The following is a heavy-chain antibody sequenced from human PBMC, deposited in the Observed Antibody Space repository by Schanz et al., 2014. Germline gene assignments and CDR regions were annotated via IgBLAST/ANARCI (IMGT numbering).Heavy chain of an antibody. CDR3: ARGGATRFDY. CDR2: ISGGGGGYR. CDR1: GFTFSNYA. D-gene: IGHD1-26*01. V-gene: IGHV3-23*01. Sequence: EVQLLESGGGLVQPGGSLRLSCAASGFTFSNYAINWVRQPPGKGLEWVSTISGGGGGYRPYADSVKGRFTISRDNAKNSLYLQMNSLRDEDTAVYYCARGGATRFDYWGQGTLVTVSS. J-gene: IGHJ4*02.